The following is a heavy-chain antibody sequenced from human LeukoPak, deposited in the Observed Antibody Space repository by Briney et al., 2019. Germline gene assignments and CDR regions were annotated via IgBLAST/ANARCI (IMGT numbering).Heavy chain of an antibody. D-gene: IGHD3-3*01. CDR3: ARTVLYYDFWSGYYP. J-gene: IGHJ4*02. V-gene: IGHV4-61*02. Sequence: SETLSLTCTVSGGSISSGSYYWSWIRQPAGKGLEWIGRIYTSGSTNYNPSLKSRVTISVDTSKNQFSLKLSSVTAADTAVYYCARTVLYYDFWSGYYPWGQGTLVTVSS. CDR1: GGSISSGSYY. CDR2: IYTSGST.